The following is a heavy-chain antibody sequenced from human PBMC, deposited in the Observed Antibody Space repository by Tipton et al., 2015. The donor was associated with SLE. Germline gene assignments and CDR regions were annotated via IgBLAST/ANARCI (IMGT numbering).Heavy chain of an antibody. J-gene: IGHJ4*02. V-gene: IGHV4-39*07. Sequence: TLSLTCTVSVGTVSSRGYYWGWIRQSPGRGLEWIGSFFHGGSTYYNPSLKSRVTISVDTSKNQFSLRLTSVTAADTAVYYCVRDFRQQLVYFVYWGQGTLVTVSS. CDR3: VRDFRQQLVYFVY. CDR2: FFHGGST. CDR1: VGTVSSRGYY. D-gene: IGHD6-13*01.